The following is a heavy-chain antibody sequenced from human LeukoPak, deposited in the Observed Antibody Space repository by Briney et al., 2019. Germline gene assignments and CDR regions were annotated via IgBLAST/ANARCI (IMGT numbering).Heavy chain of an antibody. Sequence: GGSLRLSCAASGFAFSSYAMSWVRQAPGKGLEWVSAISGSGGSTYYADSVKGRFTISRDNSKNTLYLQMNSLRAEDTAVYYCAKDWVSSGWSSRGYYYYGMDVWGRGTTVTVSS. D-gene: IGHD6-19*01. CDR1: GFAFSSYA. CDR2: ISGSGGST. CDR3: AKDWVSSGWSSRGYYYYGMDV. J-gene: IGHJ6*02. V-gene: IGHV3-23*01.